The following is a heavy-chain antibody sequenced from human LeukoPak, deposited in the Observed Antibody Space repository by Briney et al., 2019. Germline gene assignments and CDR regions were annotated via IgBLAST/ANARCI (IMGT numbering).Heavy chain of an antibody. CDR2: IYPGDSDT. D-gene: IGHD2-2*01. J-gene: IGHJ6*03. V-gene: IGHV5-51*01. CDR3: ARHFPRIYCSSTSCFMDV. Sequence: GESLKISCKGSGYSFTSYWIGWVRQMPGKGLEWMGIIYPGDSDTRYSPSFQGQVTISADKSISTAYLQWSSLKASDTAMYYCARHFPRIYCSSTSCFMDVWGKGTTVTVSS. CDR1: GYSFTSYW.